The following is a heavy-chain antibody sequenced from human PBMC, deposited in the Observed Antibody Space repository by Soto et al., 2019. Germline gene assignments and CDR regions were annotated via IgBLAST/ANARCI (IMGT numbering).Heavy chain of an antibody. J-gene: IGHJ6*02. CDR2: IGISGDT. D-gene: IGHD3-10*01. V-gene: IGHV3-13*01. Sequence: EVQLVESGGGLIQPGGSLRLSCAASGFNFRSYDMHWVRQSTGKGLEWISGIGISGDTFYLGSVKGRFTISRENAKNSLNLQMNDLRVGDTAVYYCVRFSGVTLPHYYGMDVWGQGTTVTVS. CDR3: VRFSGVTLPHYYGMDV. CDR1: GFNFRSYD.